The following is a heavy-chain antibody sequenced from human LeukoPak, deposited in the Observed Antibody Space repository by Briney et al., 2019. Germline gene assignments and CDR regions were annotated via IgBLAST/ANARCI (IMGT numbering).Heavy chain of an antibody. CDR3: ARARSQLWFGESPFDY. D-gene: IGHD3-10*01. CDR2: ISAYNGNT. J-gene: IGHJ4*02. V-gene: IGHV1-18*01. CDR1: GYTFTSYG. Sequence: ASVKVSCKASGYTFTSYGISWVRQAPGQGREWMGWISAYNGNTNYAHKLQGRVTMTTDTSTSTAYMELRSLRSDDTAVYYCARARSQLWFGESPFDYWGQGTLVTVSS.